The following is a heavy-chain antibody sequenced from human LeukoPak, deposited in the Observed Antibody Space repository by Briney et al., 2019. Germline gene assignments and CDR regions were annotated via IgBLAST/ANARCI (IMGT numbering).Heavy chain of an antibody. V-gene: IGHV1-8*01. Sequence: ASVKVSCKASGYTFTSYDINWVRQATGQGLEWMGWMNPNSGNTGYAQKFQGRVTMTRNTSISTAYMELSSLRSDDTAVYYCARDGYRLSGYFYYMDVWGKGTTVTVSS. CDR2: MNPNSGNT. CDR3: ARDGYRLSGYFYYMDV. D-gene: IGHD2-2*03. J-gene: IGHJ6*03. CDR1: GYTFTSYD.